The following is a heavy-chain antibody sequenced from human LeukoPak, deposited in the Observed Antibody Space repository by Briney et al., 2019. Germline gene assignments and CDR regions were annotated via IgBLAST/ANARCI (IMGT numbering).Heavy chain of an antibody. Sequence: SVKVSCKASGGTFSSYAISWVRQAPGQGLEWMGGIIPIFGTANYAQKFQGRVTITADESTSTAYMELSSLRSEDTAVYYCARGTPIVVLPAAIGSWFDPWGQGTLVTVSS. D-gene: IGHD2-2*01. CDR2: IIPIFGTA. CDR1: GGTFSSYA. J-gene: IGHJ5*02. CDR3: ARGTPIVVLPAAIGSWFDP. V-gene: IGHV1-69*13.